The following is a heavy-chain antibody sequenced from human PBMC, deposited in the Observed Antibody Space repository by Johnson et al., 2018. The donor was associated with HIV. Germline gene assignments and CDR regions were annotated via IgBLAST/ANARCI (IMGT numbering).Heavy chain of an antibody. Sequence: QVQLVESGGGVVQPGRSLRLSCAASGFTFSSYGMHWVRQAPGKGLEWVAFIRYDGGNKYYADSVKGRFTISRDNSKTTLYLQMNSLRAEDTAVYYCAREMYNWNDRSDAFDIWGQGTMVTVSS. CDR1: GFTFSSYG. CDR2: IRYDGGNK. V-gene: IGHV3-30*02. D-gene: IGHD1-20*01. CDR3: AREMYNWNDRSDAFDI. J-gene: IGHJ3*02.